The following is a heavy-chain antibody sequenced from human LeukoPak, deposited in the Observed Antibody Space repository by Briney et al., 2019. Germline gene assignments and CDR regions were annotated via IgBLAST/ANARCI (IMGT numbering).Heavy chain of an antibody. V-gene: IGHV3-23*01. J-gene: IGHJ4*02. CDR1: GFTFSSYA. D-gene: IGHD4-17*01. Sequence: PGGSLRLSCAASGFTFSSYAMSWVRQAPGKGPEWVSAISGSGGSTYYADSVKGRFTISRDNSKNTLYLQMNSLGAEDTAVYYCAKESHRGVTTNYWGQGTLVTVSS. CDR3: AKESHRGVTTNY. CDR2: ISGSGGST.